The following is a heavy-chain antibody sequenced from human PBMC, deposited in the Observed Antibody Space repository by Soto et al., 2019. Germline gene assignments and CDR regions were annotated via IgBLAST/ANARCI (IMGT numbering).Heavy chain of an antibody. CDR3: ARETSSWSLDY. D-gene: IGHD6-13*01. V-gene: IGHV3-74*01. J-gene: IGHJ4*02. CDR2: SNSDGRST. Sequence: GGSLRLSCAASGFTFSTHWMHWVRQAPGKGLVWVSRSNSDGRSTDHADSVEGRFTISRDNAKNTLYLQMNSLRVEDTAVYYCARETSSWSLDYWGQGMLVTVSS. CDR1: GFTFSTHW.